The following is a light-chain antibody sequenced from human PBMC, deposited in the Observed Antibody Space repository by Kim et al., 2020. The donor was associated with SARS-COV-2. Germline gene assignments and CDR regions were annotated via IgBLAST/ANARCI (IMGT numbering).Light chain of an antibody. V-gene: IGKV1-5*03. CDR2: KAS. J-gene: IGKJ1*01. CDR1: QTVNNW. Sequence: DIQMTQSPSTLSASVGDRVTITCRASQTVNNWLAWYQQKPGKAPKLLIYKASNLENGVPSRFSGSGSGTEFILTISSLQPDDFATYFCQQYYSYSRTFGQGTKVDIK. CDR3: QQYYSYSRT.